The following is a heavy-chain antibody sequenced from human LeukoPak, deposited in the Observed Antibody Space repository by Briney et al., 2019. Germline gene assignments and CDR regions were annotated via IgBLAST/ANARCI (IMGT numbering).Heavy chain of an antibody. D-gene: IGHD3-10*01. CDR3: AKRGVVVRGVLVFGFHKEAYYFDH. CDR1: GFTVSSNY. J-gene: IGHJ4*02. CDR2: IRESGGGT. V-gene: IGHV3-23*01. Sequence: PGGSLRLSCAASGFTVSSNYMSWVRQAPGKGLEWVSGIRESGGGTYYTDSVKGRFTISRDNAKNTLYLQMNSLRAEDTAVYYCAKRGVVVRGVLVFGFHKEAYYFDHWGQGSLVTVSS.